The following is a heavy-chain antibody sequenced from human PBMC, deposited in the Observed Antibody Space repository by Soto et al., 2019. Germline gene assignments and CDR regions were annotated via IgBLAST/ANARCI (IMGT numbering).Heavy chain of an antibody. CDR2: INPNSGGT. Sequence: ASVKVSCKASGYTFTGYYMHCVRQAPGQGLEWMGWINPNSGGTNYAQKFQGWVTMTRDTSISTAYMELSRLRSDDTAVYYCARDNFSSVTYCGGDCYYYYYGMDVWGQGTTVTVSS. J-gene: IGHJ6*02. D-gene: IGHD2-21*02. V-gene: IGHV1-2*04. CDR3: ARDNFSSVTYCGGDCYYYYYGMDV. CDR1: GYTFTGYY.